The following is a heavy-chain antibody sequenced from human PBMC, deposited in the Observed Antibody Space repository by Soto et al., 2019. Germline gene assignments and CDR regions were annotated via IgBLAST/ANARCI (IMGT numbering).Heavy chain of an antibody. J-gene: IGHJ5*02. Sequence: VGSLRLSCAASGFTFSSYSMNWVRQAPGKGLEWVSYISSSSSTIYYADSVKGRFTISRDNAKNSLYLQMNSLRDEDTAVYYCARGGHNYYDSSGYFPWGQGTLVTVSS. V-gene: IGHV3-48*02. D-gene: IGHD3-22*01. CDR1: GFTFSSYS. CDR3: ARGGHNYYDSSGYFP. CDR2: ISSSSSTI.